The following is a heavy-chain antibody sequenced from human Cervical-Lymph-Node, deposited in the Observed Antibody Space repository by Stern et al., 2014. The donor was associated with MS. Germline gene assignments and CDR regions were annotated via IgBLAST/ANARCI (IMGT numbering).Heavy chain of an antibody. V-gene: IGHV2-70*01. D-gene: IGHD6-25*01. CDR2: IDWDDDK. Sequence: QITLKESGPALVKPTQTLTLTCTFSGFSLSTSGMYVSWIRQSPGTAPEWLALIDWDDDKYLSTSLKTRLTLSKDTSKNQVVLRMTNMDPVDTATYYCARMNAAAHGTGVDYWGQGTLVTVSS. CDR3: ARMNAAAHGTGVDY. J-gene: IGHJ4*02. CDR1: GFSLSTSGMY.